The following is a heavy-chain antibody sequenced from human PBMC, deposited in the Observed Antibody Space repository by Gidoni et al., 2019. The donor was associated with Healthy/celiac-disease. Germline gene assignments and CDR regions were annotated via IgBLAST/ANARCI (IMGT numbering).Heavy chain of an antibody. CDR3: AKGGHAGTSDYFDY. CDR1: GFTLDDYA. V-gene: IGHV3-9*01. CDR2: ISWNSGSI. D-gene: IGHD1-1*01. Sequence: EVQLVESGGGLVQPGRSLRLSCVASGFTLDDYAMHWVRQAPGQGLEWVSGISWNSGSIGYADSVKGRFTISRDNAKNSLYLQMNSLRAEDTALYYCAKGGHAGTSDYFDYWGQGTLVTVSS. J-gene: IGHJ4*02.